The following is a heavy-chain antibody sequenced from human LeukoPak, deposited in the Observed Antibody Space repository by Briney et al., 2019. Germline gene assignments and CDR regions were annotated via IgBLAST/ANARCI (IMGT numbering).Heavy chain of an antibody. CDR2: MNPNSGNT. J-gene: IGHJ4*02. D-gene: IGHD6-19*01. CDR3: ARDGYSSGWYYFDY. V-gene: IGHV1-8*01. CDR1: GYTFTSYD. Sequence: ASVKVSCKASGYTFTSYDINWVRQATGQGLEWMGWMNPNSGNTGYAQKFQGRVTMTRNTSISTAYMELSSLRSEDTAVYYCARDGYSSGWYYFDYWGQGTLVTVSS.